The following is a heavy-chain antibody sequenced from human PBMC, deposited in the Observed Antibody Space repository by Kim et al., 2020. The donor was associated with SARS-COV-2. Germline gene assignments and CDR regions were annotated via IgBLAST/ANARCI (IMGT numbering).Heavy chain of an antibody. CDR1: GFTFGDYA. V-gene: IGHV3-49*04. J-gene: IGHJ3*02. CDR2: IRSKAYGGTT. Sequence: GGSLRLSCTASGFTFGDYAMSWVRQAPGKGLEWVGFIRSKAYGGTTEYAASVKGRFTISRDDSKSIAYLQMNSLKTEDTAVYYCTSSIAVADPAAFDIWGQGTMVTVSS. D-gene: IGHD6-19*01. CDR3: TSSIAVADPAAFDI.